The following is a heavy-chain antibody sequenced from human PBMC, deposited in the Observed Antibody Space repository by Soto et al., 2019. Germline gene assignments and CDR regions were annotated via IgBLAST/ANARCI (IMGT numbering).Heavy chain of an antibody. Sequence: GGSLRLSCAASGFTVSSNYMSWVRQAPGKGLEWVSVIYSGGSTYYADSVKGRFTISRDNSKNTLYLQMNSLRAEDTAVYYCARSGGTVTYASDYWGQGTLVTVSS. V-gene: IGHV3-53*01. CDR3: ARSGGTVTYASDY. D-gene: IGHD4-17*01. CDR2: IYSGGST. J-gene: IGHJ4*02. CDR1: GFTVSSNY.